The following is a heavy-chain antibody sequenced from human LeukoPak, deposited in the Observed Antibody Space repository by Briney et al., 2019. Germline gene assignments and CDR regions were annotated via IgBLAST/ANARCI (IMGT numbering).Heavy chain of an antibody. CDR1: GFTFSNYA. CDR3: AKDHLDRSGYTYFDS. Sequence: PGGSLRLSCAASGFTFSNYAMSWVRQAPGKGLEWVSGIFGSRSGNTYYADSVKGRFTISRDDSKSTLYLQMNSLGAGDTAVYYCAKDHLDRSGYTYFDSWGQGVLVTVSS. D-gene: IGHD3-22*01. J-gene: IGHJ4*02. V-gene: IGHV3-23*01. CDR2: IFGSRSGNT.